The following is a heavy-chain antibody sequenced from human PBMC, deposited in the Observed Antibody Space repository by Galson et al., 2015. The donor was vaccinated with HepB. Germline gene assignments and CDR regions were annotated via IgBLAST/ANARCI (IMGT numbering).Heavy chain of an antibody. Sequence: SLRLSCAASGFTFSSYSMNWVRQAPGKGLEWVSSISSSSSYIYYADSVKGRFTISRDNAKNSLYLQMNSLRAEDTAVYYCASVGGSYGDFDYWGQGTLVTVFS. CDR2: ISSSSSYI. D-gene: IGHD1-26*01. V-gene: IGHV3-21*01. CDR1: GFTFSSYS. CDR3: ASVGGSYGDFDY. J-gene: IGHJ4*02.